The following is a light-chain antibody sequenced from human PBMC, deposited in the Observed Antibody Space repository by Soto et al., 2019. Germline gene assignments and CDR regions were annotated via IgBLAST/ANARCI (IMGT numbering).Light chain of an antibody. CDR1: QSVNSN. J-gene: IGKJ1*01. V-gene: IGKV3-15*01. CDR3: QHYNTWPWM. CDR2: GAS. Sequence: ETVMTQSPATLSVSPGERATLSCRASQSVNSNLAWYQQKLGQAPRVVIYGASTRAAGIPARFSGSGSGTEFILTISSLQSEDFAFYYCQHYNTWPWMFGQGTKVEIK.